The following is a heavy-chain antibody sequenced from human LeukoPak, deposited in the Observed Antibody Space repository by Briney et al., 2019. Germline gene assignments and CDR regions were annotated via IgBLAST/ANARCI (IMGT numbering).Heavy chain of an antibody. CDR3: TRDRGTGDHDAFHI. D-gene: IGHD3/OR15-3a*01. CDR1: GDSIRSDYW. V-gene: IGHV4-4*02. CDR2: NHHSGNT. J-gene: IGHJ3*02. Sequence: PSETLSLTCGVSGDSIRSDYWGHWVRQHPGKGLEWIGENHHSGNTNYNTSLKIQVTISVDKSNNQVSLNMNSVSAADTAMYYCTRDRGTGDHDAFHIWGQGTLVIVSS.